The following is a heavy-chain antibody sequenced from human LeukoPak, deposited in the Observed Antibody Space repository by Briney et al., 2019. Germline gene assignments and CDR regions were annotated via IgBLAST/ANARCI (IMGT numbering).Heavy chain of an antibody. D-gene: IGHD2-2*01. CDR2: IYYSGRS. CDR3: ARLGLDPVVVPGAPYYYYDGFDV. V-gene: IGHV4-39*01. CDR1: GGSISSGNYY. Sequence: PSETLSLTCTVSGGSISSGNYYWGWIRQPPGKGLEWIGSIYYSGRSYYKSSLKSRVTMSVDTSKNQFSLKLSSVTAADAAVYYCARLGLDPVVVPGAPYYYYDGFDVWGQGTMVTVSS. J-gene: IGHJ6*02.